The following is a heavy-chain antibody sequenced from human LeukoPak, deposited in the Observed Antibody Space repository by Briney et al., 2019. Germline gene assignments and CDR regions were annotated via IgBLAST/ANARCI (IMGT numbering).Heavy chain of an antibody. D-gene: IGHD2-15*01. CDR3: AKDIEAST. V-gene: IGHV3-23*01. CDR1: GXTFSDSA. CDR2: ISHSGANT. J-gene: IGHJ4*02. Sequence: GGSLRLSCAASGXTFSDSAMDWVRQAPGKGLEWVSLISHSGANTFYADCVKGRFSVSRDNSKDTMYLQMNSLRAEDTAVYYCAKDIEASTWGQGTLVAVSS.